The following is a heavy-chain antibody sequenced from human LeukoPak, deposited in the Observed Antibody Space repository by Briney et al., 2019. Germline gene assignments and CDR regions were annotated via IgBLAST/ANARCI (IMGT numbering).Heavy chain of an antibody. Sequence: SETLSLTCTVSGDSITGYWWSWIRQLPGKGLEWIGHISHSGATNYSPSLKGRLTILVDTSKNQFTLTLSSVTAADTAVYYCARHLRYGGNANFDYWGQGTLVTVSP. CDR3: ARHLRYGGNANFDY. CDR1: GDSITGYW. V-gene: IGHV4-59*08. J-gene: IGHJ4*02. CDR2: ISHSGAT. D-gene: IGHD4-23*01.